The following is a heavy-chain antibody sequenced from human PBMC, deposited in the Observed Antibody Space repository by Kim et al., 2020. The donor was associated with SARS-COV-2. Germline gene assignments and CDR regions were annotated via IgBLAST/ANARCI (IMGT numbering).Heavy chain of an antibody. CDR1: SDSMTAYY. J-gene: IGHJ4*02. Sequence: SETLSLTCTVSSDSMTAYYWSWIRHFPGKGLEGIGYIFHSGNTTYSPSLKSRVIISWDTSRNQFSLALTSVTEADTAVYYCARSEGRTSWHHFDYGGQG. CDR3: ARSEGRTSWHHFDY. CDR2: IFHSGNT. D-gene: IGHD2-2*01. V-gene: IGHV4-59*01.